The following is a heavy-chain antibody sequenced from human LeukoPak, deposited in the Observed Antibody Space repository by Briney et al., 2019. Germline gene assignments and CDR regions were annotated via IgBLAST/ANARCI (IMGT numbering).Heavy chain of an antibody. CDR1: GGSFSGYY. CDR3: ARGFWGDYMDV. J-gene: IGHJ6*03. V-gene: IGHV4-34*01. D-gene: IGHD7-27*01. Sequence: SETLSLTCAVYGGSFSGYYWSWIRQPPGKGLEWIGEINHSGSTNYNPSLKSRVTISVDTSKNQFSLKLSSVTAADTAVYYCARGFWGDYMDVWGKGTTVTVSS. CDR2: INHSGST.